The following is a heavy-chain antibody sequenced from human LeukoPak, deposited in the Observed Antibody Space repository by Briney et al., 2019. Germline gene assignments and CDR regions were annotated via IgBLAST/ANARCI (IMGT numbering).Heavy chain of an antibody. CDR1: GFTFDDYA. Sequence: GGSLRLSCAASGFTFDDYAMHWVRQAPGKGLEWVSGISWNSGSIGYADSVKGRFTISRDNAKNSLYLQMNSLRAEDTAFYYCAKDRSGYGDYFDYWGQGTLVTVSS. CDR2: ISWNSGSI. CDR3: AKDRSGYGDYFDY. D-gene: IGHD5-12*01. J-gene: IGHJ4*02. V-gene: IGHV3-9*01.